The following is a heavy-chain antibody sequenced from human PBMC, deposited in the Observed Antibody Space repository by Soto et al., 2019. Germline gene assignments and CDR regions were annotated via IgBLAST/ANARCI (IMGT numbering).Heavy chain of an antibody. CDR2: INHSGST. D-gene: IGHD2-2*01. V-gene: IGHV4-34*01. CDR1: GGSFSGYY. CDR3: ARSGGYIVVVPAANASYYYYYYGMDV. Sequence: SGTLSLTCAVYGGSFSGYYWSWIRQPPGKGLEWIGEINHSGSTNYNPSLKSRVTISVDTSKNQFSLKLSSVTAADTAVYYCARSGGYIVVVPAANASYYYYYYGMDVWGQGTTVTVSS. J-gene: IGHJ6*02.